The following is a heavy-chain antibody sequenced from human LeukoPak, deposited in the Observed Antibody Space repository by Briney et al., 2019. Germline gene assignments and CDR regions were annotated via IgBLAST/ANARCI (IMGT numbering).Heavy chain of an antibody. CDR3: ARSAGSSSSWEFDY. CDR1: GNSFTSYW. CDR2: NYFGDSHT. J-gene: IGHJ4*02. Sequence: GESLKISCKGSGNSFTSYWIGWVRQVPGKGLEWMGINYFGDSHTRYSPSFQGQVTISADKSISTAYLQWSSLKASDTAIYYCARSAGSSSSWEFDYWGQGTLVTVSS. V-gene: IGHV5-51*01. D-gene: IGHD6-13*01.